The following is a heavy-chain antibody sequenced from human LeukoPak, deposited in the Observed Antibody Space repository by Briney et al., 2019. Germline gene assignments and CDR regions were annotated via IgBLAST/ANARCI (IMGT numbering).Heavy chain of an antibody. Sequence: GASVKVSCKASGYTFTGYYMHWVRQAPGQGLEWMGWINPNSGGTNYAQKFQGRVTMTRDTSISTAYMELSRLRSDDTAVYYCARSGGTAVAGANRNYYYDMDVWGQGTTVTVSS. D-gene: IGHD6-19*01. CDR2: INPNSGGT. CDR1: GYTFTGYY. J-gene: IGHJ6*02. V-gene: IGHV1-2*02. CDR3: ARSGGTAVAGANRNYYYDMDV.